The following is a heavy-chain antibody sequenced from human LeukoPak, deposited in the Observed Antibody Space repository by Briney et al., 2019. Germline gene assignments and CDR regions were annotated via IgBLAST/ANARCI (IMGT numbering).Heavy chain of an antibody. CDR2: ISAYNGNT. Sequence: ASVKVSCKASGYTFTSYGISWVRQAPGQGLEWMGWISAYNGNTNYAQKFQGRVTITADKSTSTAYMELSSLRSEDTAVYYCARGTGTTVATSWYFDLWGRGTLVTVSS. CDR1: GYTFTSYG. CDR3: ARGTGTTVATSWYFDL. D-gene: IGHD4-23*01. J-gene: IGHJ2*01. V-gene: IGHV1-18*01.